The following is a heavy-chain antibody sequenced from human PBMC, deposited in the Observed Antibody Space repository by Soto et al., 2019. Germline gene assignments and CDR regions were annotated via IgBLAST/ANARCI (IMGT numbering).Heavy chain of an antibody. V-gene: IGHV1-18*01. CDR1: GYTFTSYG. Sequence: ASVKVSCKASGYTFTSYGISWVRQAPGQGLEWMGWISAYNGNTKSAQKLQGRVTLTTDTLSSTAYMELRSLRSDDTAVYYCARVGPTYYDILTGYPYYFDYWGQGTLVTVSS. D-gene: IGHD3-9*01. CDR3: ARVGPTYYDILTGYPYYFDY. J-gene: IGHJ4*02. CDR2: ISAYNGNT.